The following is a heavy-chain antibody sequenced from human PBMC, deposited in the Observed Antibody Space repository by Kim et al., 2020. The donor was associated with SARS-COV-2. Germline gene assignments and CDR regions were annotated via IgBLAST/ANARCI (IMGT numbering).Heavy chain of an antibody. Sequence: YAQKFQGRVTMTEDTSTDTAYMELSSLRSEDTAVYYCATDADLIAVALGYWGQGTLVTVSS. CDR3: ATDADLIAVALGY. D-gene: IGHD6-19*01. V-gene: IGHV1-24*01. J-gene: IGHJ4*02.